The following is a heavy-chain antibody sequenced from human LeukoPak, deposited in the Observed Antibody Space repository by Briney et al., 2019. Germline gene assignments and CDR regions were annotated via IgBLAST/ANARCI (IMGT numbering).Heavy chain of an antibody. CDR3: ARQAPRYSGYDRLLHFDP. V-gene: IGHV4-39*01. Sequence: SETLSLTCTVSGGSISSSTYYWGWIRQPPGKGLEWIGSIYYSGSTYYNLSLKSRGTISVDTSKNQFSLKVSSVTAADTAVYYCARQAPRYSGYDRLLHFDPWGQGTLVTVSS. D-gene: IGHD5-12*01. J-gene: IGHJ5*02. CDR2: IYYSGST. CDR1: GGSISSSTYY.